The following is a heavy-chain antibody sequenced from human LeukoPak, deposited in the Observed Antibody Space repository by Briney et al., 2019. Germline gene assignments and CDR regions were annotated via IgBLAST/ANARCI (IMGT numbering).Heavy chain of an antibody. Sequence: PSETLSLTCTVSGGSISSYYWSWIRRPAGKGLEWIGRIYTSGSTNYNPSLKSRVTMSVDTSKNQFSLKLSSVTAADTAVYYCAREGSCGGDCYSVDYWGQGTLVTVSS. J-gene: IGHJ4*02. D-gene: IGHD2-21*02. CDR3: AREGSCGGDCYSVDY. CDR2: IYTSGST. V-gene: IGHV4-4*07. CDR1: GGSISSYY.